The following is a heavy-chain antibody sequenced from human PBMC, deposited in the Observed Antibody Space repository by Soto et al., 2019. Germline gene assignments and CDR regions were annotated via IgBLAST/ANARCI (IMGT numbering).Heavy chain of an antibody. J-gene: IGHJ4*02. CDR1: GGTLNNYA. V-gene: IGHV1-69*13. D-gene: IGHD3-3*01. CDR3: ATDSNYDVSNSF. CDR2: ILPVSAPP. Sequence: SVKVSCKASGGTLNNYAITWVRQAPGQGLEWMGGILPVSAPPDYAQKFQGRVSITADHSTSTVYMELSRLKSDDTAVYFCATDSNYDVSNSFWGQGTLVTVSS.